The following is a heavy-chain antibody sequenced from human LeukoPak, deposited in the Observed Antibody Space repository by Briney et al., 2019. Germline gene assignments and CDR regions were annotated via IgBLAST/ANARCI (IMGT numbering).Heavy chain of an antibody. V-gene: IGHV3-21*04. CDR1: GFTFSSYS. Sequence: PGGSLRLSCAASGFTFSSYSMNWVRQAPGKGLEWVSSISSSSSYIYYADSVKGRFTISRDNAKNSLYLQMNSLRAEDTAVYYCARDSLITMARNYYGMDVWGQGTTVTVSS. D-gene: IGHD3-10*01. J-gene: IGHJ6*02. CDR2: ISSSSSYI. CDR3: ARDSLITMARNYYGMDV.